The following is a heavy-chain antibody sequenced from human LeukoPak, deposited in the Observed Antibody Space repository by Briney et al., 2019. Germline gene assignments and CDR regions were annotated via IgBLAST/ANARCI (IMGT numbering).Heavy chain of an antibody. V-gene: IGHV1-69*05. Sequence: SVKVSCKASGGTFSSYAISWVRQARGQGLEWMGRIIPIFGTANYAQKFQGRVTITTGESTSTAYMELSSLRSEDTAVYYCARDVEDGYKDAFDIWGQGTMVTVSS. J-gene: IGHJ3*02. D-gene: IGHD5-24*01. CDR2: IIPIFGTA. CDR1: GGTFSSYA. CDR3: ARDVEDGYKDAFDI.